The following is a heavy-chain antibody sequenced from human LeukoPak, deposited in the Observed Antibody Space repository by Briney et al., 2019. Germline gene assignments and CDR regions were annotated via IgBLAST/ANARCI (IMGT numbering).Heavy chain of an antibody. CDR1: GFTFSNYA. Sequence: PGGSLRLACAASGFTFSNYAMHWVRQAPGKGLEWVAVISYDGSNKYYADSVKGRFTVSRDNSKNTLYLQMNSLRTEDTAVYYRANALDDFGGGWGQGTLVTVAS. CDR2: ISYDGSNK. V-gene: IGHV3-30*18. D-gene: IGHD4-23*01. J-gene: IGHJ4*02. CDR3: ANALDDFGGG.